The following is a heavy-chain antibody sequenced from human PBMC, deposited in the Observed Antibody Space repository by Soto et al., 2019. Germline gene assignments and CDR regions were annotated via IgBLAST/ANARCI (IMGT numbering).Heavy chain of an antibody. Sequence: GASVKVSCKICGYTLTELSMHWVRQAPGKGLEWMGGFDPEDGETIYAQKFQGRVTMTEDTSTDTAYMELSSLRSEDTAVYYCATAADTAMVYYFDYWGQGTLVTVSS. CDR2: FDPEDGET. CDR3: ATAADTAMVYYFDY. J-gene: IGHJ4*02. V-gene: IGHV1-24*01. D-gene: IGHD5-18*01. CDR1: GYTLTELS.